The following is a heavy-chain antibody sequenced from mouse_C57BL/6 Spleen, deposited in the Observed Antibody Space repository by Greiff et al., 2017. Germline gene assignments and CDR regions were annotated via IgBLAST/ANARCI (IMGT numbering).Heavy chain of an antibody. D-gene: IGHD2-2*01. CDR2: ISGGGGNT. V-gene: IGHV5-9*01. J-gene: IGHJ4*01. CDR1: GFTFSSYT. CDR3: ARPYGYDVGGAMDY. Sequence: EVKLVESGGGLVKPGGSLKLSCAASGFTFSSYTMSWVRQTPEKRLEWVATISGGGGNTYYPDSVKRRFTISRDNAKNTLYLQMSSLRSEDTALYYWARPYGYDVGGAMDYWGQGTSVTVSS.